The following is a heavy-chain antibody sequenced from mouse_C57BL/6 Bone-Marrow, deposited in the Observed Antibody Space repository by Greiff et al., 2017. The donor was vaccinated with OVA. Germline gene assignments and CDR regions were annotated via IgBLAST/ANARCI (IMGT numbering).Heavy chain of an antibody. J-gene: IGHJ1*03. CDR3: TKPRYYGSSYGYFDV. D-gene: IGHD1-1*01. Sequence: VKLLESGAELVRPGASVTLSCKASGYTFTDYEMHWVKQTPVHGLEWIGAIDPETGGTAYNQKFKGKAILTADKSSSTAYMELRSLTSEDSAVYYCTKPRYYGSSYGYFDVWGTGTTVTVSS. CDR1: GYTFTDYE. V-gene: IGHV1-15*01. CDR2: IDPETGGT.